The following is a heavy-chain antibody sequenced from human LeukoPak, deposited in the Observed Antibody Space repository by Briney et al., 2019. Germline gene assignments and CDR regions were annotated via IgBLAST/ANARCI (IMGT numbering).Heavy chain of an antibody. D-gene: IGHD3-22*01. V-gene: IGHV3-48*01. CDR3: AKYYYDSSGYTNYFDY. J-gene: IGHJ4*02. Sequence: GGSLRLSCAASGFTLSSYNMNWVRQAPGKGLEWLSDISGSSGSIYYADSVKGRFTISRDNAKNSLYLQMNSLRAEDTAVYYCAKYYYDSSGYTNYFDYWGQGTLVTVSS. CDR2: ISGSSGSI. CDR1: GFTLSSYN.